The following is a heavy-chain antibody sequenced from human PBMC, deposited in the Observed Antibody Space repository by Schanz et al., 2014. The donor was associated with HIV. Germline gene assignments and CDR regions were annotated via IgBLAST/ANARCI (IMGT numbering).Heavy chain of an antibody. V-gene: IGHV1-8*01. D-gene: IGHD3-16*02. Sequence: QVQLVQSGAEVREPGASVKVSCKASGYTFNTYDINWVRQAPGQGLEWMGWMNPNRGNAGFAQNFQGRVTLTRDTSITTAYMELTSLRPEDTAVYYCARRRGWGSYRHFPYGLDVWGQGTTVTVSS. J-gene: IGHJ6*02. CDR1: GYTFNTYD. CDR2: MNPNRGNA. CDR3: ARRRGWGSYRHFPYGLDV.